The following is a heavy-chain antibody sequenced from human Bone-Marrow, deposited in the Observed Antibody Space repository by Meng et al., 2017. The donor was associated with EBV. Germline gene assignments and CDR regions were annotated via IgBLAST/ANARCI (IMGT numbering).Heavy chain of an antibody. CDR3: AREDFYDFGGPLPD. Sequence: VGRVWSGGGLGKGGGSLRLAGAASRFIFMYYYMTWIRQVPGKGLEWISYSSGDGRVIYYADSVNGRFTISRDAAKKSLYLQMNSLRAEDTAVYYCAREDFYDFGGPLPDWGQGTLVTVSS. D-gene: IGHD3/OR15-3a*01. V-gene: IGHV3-11*01. CDR2: SSGDGRVI. J-gene: IGHJ4*02. CDR1: RFIFMYYY.